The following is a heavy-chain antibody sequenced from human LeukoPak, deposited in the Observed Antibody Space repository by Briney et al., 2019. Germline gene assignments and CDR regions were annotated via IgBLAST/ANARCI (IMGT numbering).Heavy chain of an antibody. Sequence: GGSLRLSCAASGFTFRTYGIHWVRQAPGKGLEWVAFIRFDGGDKYYADSVKGRFTISRDNSKNTLHLQMNSLRSEDTAVYYCAKGSSRDFLWGSTLDYWGQGTLVTVSS. CDR1: GFTFRTYG. CDR2: IRFDGGDK. CDR3: AKGSSRDFLWGSTLDY. V-gene: IGHV3-30*02. D-gene: IGHD3-16*01. J-gene: IGHJ4*02.